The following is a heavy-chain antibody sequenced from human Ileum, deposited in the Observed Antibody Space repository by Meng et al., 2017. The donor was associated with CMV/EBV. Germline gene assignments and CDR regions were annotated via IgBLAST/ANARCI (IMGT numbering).Heavy chain of an antibody. CDR2: IKQDGSER. J-gene: IGHJ4*02. D-gene: IGHD2-2*01. CDR1: GFPFTVYW. V-gene: IGHV3-7*01. CDR3: ARIGYSSSSFDY. Sequence: GESLKIFCAASGFPFTVYWMSWVRQAPGKGLEWVANIKQDGSERHYVDSVKGRITISRDNAKNSVYLQTDSLRAEDTAIYYCARIGYSSSSFDYWGQGILVTVSS.